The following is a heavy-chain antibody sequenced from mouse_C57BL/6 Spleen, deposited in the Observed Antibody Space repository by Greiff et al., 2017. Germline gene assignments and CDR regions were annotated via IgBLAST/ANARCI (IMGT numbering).Heavy chain of an antibody. D-gene: IGHD2-3*01. CDR3: ARSLYDGYYVVPYY. Sequence: VQLKESGPELVKPGASVKISCKASGYSFTGYYMNWVKQSPEKSLEWIGEINPSTGGTTYNQKFKAKATLTVDKSSSTAYMQLKSLTSEDSAVYYCARSLYDGYYVVPYYWGQGTTLTVSS. CDR2: INPSTGGT. CDR1: GYSFTGYY. J-gene: IGHJ2*01. V-gene: IGHV1-42*01.